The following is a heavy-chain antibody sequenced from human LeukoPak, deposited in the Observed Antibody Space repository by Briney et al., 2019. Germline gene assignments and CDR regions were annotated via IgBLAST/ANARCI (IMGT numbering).Heavy chain of an antibody. CDR1: GGSFSGYY. Sequence: SETLSLTCGVYGGSFSGYYWSWIRQPPGKALEWIGEINHSGSTNYNPSLKSRVTISVDTSKNQFSLKLSSVTAADTALYYCARGRHGYSGTYFGFDYWGQGTLVTVSS. CDR2: INHSGST. CDR3: ARGRHGYSGTYFGFDY. J-gene: IGHJ4*02. D-gene: IGHD1-26*01. V-gene: IGHV4-34*01.